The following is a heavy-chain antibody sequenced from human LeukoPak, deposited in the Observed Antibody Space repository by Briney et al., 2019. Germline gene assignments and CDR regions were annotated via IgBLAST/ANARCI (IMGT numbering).Heavy chain of an antibody. Sequence: GGSLRLSCAASGFTFSSYSMHWVRQAPGKGLEWVSSISSASAYRYYADSVKGRFTISRDNAKNSLHLQMNSLRAEDSAVYYCTRGPTLIGVAGTWTLDDWGQGTLVTVSS. J-gene: IGHJ4*02. D-gene: IGHD6-19*01. V-gene: IGHV3-21*01. CDR2: ISSASAYR. CDR1: GFTFSSYS. CDR3: TRGPTLIGVAGTWTLDD.